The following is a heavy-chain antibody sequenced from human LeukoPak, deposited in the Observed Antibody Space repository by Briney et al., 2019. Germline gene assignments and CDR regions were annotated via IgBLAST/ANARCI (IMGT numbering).Heavy chain of an antibody. Sequence: SETLSLTCTVSGGSISSRAYYWSWIRQHPGKGPEWIGYIYYSGSTYYNPSLKSRVIISLNTSKTQFSLKLSSVTAADTAVYYCARADGTIYYFDSWGQGTVVSVSS. CDR3: ARADGTIYYFDS. CDR1: GGSISSRAYY. D-gene: IGHD5-24*01. CDR2: IYYSGST. J-gene: IGHJ4*02. V-gene: IGHV4-31*03.